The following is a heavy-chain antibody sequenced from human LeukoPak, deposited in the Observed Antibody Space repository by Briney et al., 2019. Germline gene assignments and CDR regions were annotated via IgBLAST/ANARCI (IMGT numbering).Heavy chain of an antibody. V-gene: IGHV4-4*07. CDR2: IYISGNN. D-gene: IGHD6-13*01. Sequence: SETLSLTCAVSGGSFSNYYWSWIRQPAGKGLEWIGRIYISGNNDYTPSLRSRVTMSVDTSRNQFSLRLTSVPATDTAIYYCARLVTGPVAGGAGGWHFDLWGPGTLVTVSS. CDR1: GGSFSNYY. CDR3: ARLVTGPVAGGAGGWHFDL. J-gene: IGHJ2*01.